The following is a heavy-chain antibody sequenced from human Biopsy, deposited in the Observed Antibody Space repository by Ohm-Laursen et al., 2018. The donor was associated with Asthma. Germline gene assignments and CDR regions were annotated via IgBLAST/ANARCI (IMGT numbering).Heavy chain of an antibody. Sequence: SLRLSCAASRFTYEMHWVRQAPGKGLEWAAVISYDGSSIYYADSVKGRFTISRDNSKNTLSLQMNSLTAEDTAVYYCAREGVAGTHIENWGQGTLVTVSS. CDR1: RFTYE. CDR3: AREGVAGTHIEN. J-gene: IGHJ4*02. D-gene: IGHD6-19*01. CDR2: ISYDGSSI. V-gene: IGHV3-30-3*01.